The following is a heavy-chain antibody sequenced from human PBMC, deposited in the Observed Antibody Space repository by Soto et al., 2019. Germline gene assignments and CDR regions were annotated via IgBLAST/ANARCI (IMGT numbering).Heavy chain of an antibody. CDR2: FSGYNGNT. V-gene: IGHV1-18*01. D-gene: IGHD2-8*02. CDR1: DNTFTHYG. CDR3: AATGGNYFGLDV. Sequence: ASVKVSCKSSDNTFTHYGINWVRQAPGQGLEWMGWFSGYNGNTKYAQKFQDRVTMTADTSTRTAFMEVRSLTSDDTGVYFCAATGGNYFGLDVWGQGTTVTVSS. J-gene: IGHJ6*02.